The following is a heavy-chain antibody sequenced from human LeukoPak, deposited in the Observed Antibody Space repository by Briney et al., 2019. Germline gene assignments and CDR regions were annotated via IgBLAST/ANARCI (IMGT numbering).Heavy chain of an antibody. CDR2: INNYGGGM. D-gene: IGHD5/OR15-5a*01. Sequence: GGSLRLSCVASGYSFSSYGMHWVRLAPGKGLEWISGINNYGGGMTYADSVKGRFTISRDNTKNSVYLQMSSLRSEDTAMYHCAVSPRTPVSAWGQGTLVTVSS. V-gene: IGHV3-48*04. CDR1: GYSFSSYG. J-gene: IGHJ1*01. CDR3: AVSPRTPVSA.